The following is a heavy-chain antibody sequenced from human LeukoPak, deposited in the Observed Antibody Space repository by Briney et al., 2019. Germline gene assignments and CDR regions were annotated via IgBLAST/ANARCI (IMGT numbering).Heavy chain of an antibody. V-gene: IGHV1-18*01. CDR2: ISAYNGNT. Sequence: ASVKVSCKASGYTFTSYDINWVRQATGQGLEWMGWISAYNGNTNYAQKLQGRVTMTTDTSTSTAYMELRSLRSDDTAVYYCARDWIPPRRFDYWGQGTLVTVSS. J-gene: IGHJ4*02. CDR1: GYTFTSYD. D-gene: IGHD2-2*03. CDR3: ARDWIPPRRFDY.